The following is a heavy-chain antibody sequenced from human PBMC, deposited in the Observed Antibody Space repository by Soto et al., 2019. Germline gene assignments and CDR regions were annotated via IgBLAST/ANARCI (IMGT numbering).Heavy chain of an antibody. CDR3: TERGKYDNRVFDY. CDR2: IKQDGSEK. Sequence: PGGSLRLSCAASGFTFSSYWMSWVRQAPGKGLEWVANIKQDGSEKYYVDSVKGRFTISRDNAKNSLYLQMNSLRAEDTAVYYCTERGKYDNRVFDYWSQGTLVTVSS. CDR1: GFTFSSYW. J-gene: IGHJ4*02. V-gene: IGHV3-7*01. D-gene: IGHD3-22*01.